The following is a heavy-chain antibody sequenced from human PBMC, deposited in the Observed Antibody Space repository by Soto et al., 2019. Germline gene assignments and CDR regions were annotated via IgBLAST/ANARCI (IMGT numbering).Heavy chain of an antibody. CDR3: AKYGFCSSTTCYTYFDY. Sequence: GGSLRLSCAASGFTFSSYAMSWVRQAPGKGLERVSAIGGSGASTYYADSVRGRFTISRDNSKNTLYLQMTTLRAEDTAVYYCAKYGFCSSTTCYTYFDYWGQGTLVTVSS. CDR2: IGGSGAST. D-gene: IGHD2-2*02. V-gene: IGHV3-23*01. J-gene: IGHJ4*02. CDR1: GFTFSSYA.